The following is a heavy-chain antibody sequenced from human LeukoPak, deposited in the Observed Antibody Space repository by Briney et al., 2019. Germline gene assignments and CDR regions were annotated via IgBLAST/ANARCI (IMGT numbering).Heavy chain of an antibody. D-gene: IGHD3-16*01. CDR1: GFTFSSYG. CDR3: AKGLRTGVGPYMGYHYYMDV. J-gene: IGHJ6*03. Sequence: PGGSLRLSCAASGFTFSSYGMHWVRQAPGKGLKWVSTINDNGDGTYYADSVKGRFTISRDNSYNTVSLQMNSLRDEDTGVYYCAKGLRTGVGPYMGYHYYMDVWGKGATVTVPS. V-gene: IGHV3-23*01. CDR2: INDNGDGT.